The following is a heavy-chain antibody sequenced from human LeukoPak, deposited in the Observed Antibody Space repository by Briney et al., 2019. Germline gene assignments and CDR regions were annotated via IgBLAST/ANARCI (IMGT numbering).Heavy chain of an antibody. Sequence: GSLRLSCAASGFTFSSYSMNWVRQAPGKGLEWVSSISSSSSYIYYADSVKGRFTISRDNAKNSLYLQMNSLRAEDTAVYYCARDWRLGELSPYYFDYWGREPWSPSPQ. CDR2: ISSSSSYI. D-gene: IGHD3-16*02. CDR3: ARDWRLGELSPYYFDY. J-gene: IGHJ4*02. CDR1: GFTFSSYS. V-gene: IGHV3-21*01.